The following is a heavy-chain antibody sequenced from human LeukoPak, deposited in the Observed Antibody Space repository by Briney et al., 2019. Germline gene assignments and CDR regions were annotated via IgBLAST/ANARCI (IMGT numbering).Heavy chain of an antibody. J-gene: IGHJ6*03. CDR2: IYYSGST. CDR1: GGSSSSYY. V-gene: IGHV4-59*01. Sequence: PSETLSLTCAVSGGSSSSYYWSWIRQPPGKGLERSVDIYYSGSTNDNPSLKSRVTISVYTSKNELSLKLSSVTAADTAVYYCARANYYYDSSGYSYLGYRYYYYYMDVWGNGTTVTVSS. D-gene: IGHD3-22*01. CDR3: ARANYYYDSSGYSYLGYRYYYYYMDV.